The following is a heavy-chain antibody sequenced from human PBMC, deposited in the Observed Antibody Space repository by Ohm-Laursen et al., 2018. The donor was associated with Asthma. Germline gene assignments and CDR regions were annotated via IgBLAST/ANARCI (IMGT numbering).Heavy chain of an antibody. Sequence: SLRLSCAASGFIFTNYGMHWVRQAPGKGLEWVAVIWYDGSNKYYADSVKGRFTISRDNSKNTLYLQMNSLRAEDTAVYYCAKDRDYYGTAGFDYWGQGTLVTVSS. CDR1: GFIFTNYG. J-gene: IGHJ4*02. CDR2: IWYDGSNK. D-gene: IGHD3-10*01. CDR3: AKDRDYYGTAGFDY. V-gene: IGHV3-33*06.